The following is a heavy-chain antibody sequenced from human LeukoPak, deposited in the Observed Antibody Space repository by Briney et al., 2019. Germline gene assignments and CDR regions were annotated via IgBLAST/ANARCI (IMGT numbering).Heavy chain of an antibody. J-gene: IGHJ4*02. D-gene: IGHD3-10*01. Sequence: PGGSLRLSCAASGFTFSSYWMSWVRQAPGKGLEWVANIKQDGSEKYYVDSVKGRFTISRDNSKNTLYLQMNSLRAEDTAVYYCAKASGHYGSGSYFDKFDYWGQGTLVTVSS. CDR1: GFTFSSYW. CDR2: IKQDGSEK. CDR3: AKASGHYGSGSYFDKFDY. V-gene: IGHV3-7*03.